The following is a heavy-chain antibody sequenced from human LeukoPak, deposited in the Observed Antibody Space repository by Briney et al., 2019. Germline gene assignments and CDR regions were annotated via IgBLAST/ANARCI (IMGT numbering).Heavy chain of an antibody. V-gene: IGHV4-30-2*01. CDR2: IYHSGST. CDR1: GGSTSSGGYS. CDR3: ARGPFGDYFDY. Sequence: SQTLSLTCAVSGGSTSSGGYSWSWIRQPPGKGLEWIGYIYHSGSTYYNPSLKSRVTISVDRSKNQFSLKLSSVTAADTAVYYCARGPFGDYFDYWGQGTLVTVSS. J-gene: IGHJ4*02. D-gene: IGHD3-10*01.